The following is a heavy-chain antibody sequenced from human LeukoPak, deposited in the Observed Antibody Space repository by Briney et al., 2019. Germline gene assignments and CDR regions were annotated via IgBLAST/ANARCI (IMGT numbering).Heavy chain of an antibody. CDR1: GGSISSGDYS. CDR2: IHHSGST. V-gene: IGHV4-30-2*01. D-gene: IGHD2-2*01. Sequence: PSETLSLTCAVFGGSISSGDYSWSWIRQPPGKGLEWIGYIHHSGSTYYNPSLKSRVTISVDRSKKQFSLKLSSVTAADTAVYYCARARRCGTTSCSSDYYFDYWGQGTLVTVSS. J-gene: IGHJ4*02. CDR3: ARARRCGTTSCSSDYYFDY.